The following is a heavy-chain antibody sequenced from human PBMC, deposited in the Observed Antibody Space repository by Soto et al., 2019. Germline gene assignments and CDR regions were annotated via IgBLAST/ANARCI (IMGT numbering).Heavy chain of an antibody. J-gene: IGHJ6*02. Sequence: GGSLRLSCAASGFTFSSYEMNWVRQAPGKGLEWVSYISSSGRTTYYADSVRGRFTISRDNAKNSLSLQMNSLRADDTAVYYCARDRDELVGIFPYYYGMDVWGQGTTVTVS. CDR3: ARDRDELVGIFPYYYGMDV. CDR2: ISSSGRTT. CDR1: GFTFSSYE. D-gene: IGHD2-21*01. V-gene: IGHV3-48*03.